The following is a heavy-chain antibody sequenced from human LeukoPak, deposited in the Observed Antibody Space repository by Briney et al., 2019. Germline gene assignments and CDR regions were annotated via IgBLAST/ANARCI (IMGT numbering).Heavy chain of an antibody. V-gene: IGHV3-33*01. CDR3: ARELSPVVKYYFEY. J-gene: IGHJ4*02. D-gene: IGHD3-22*01. Sequence: QGGGSLRLSCAAIGFSFIIYGIRWVRQAPGKGLDWVAVIWYDGSNKSYADSVKGRFTISRDNSKNTLYLQMNSLRAEDTALYYCARELSPVVKYYFEYWGQGTLVTVSP. CDR2: IWYDGSNK. CDR1: GFSFIIYG.